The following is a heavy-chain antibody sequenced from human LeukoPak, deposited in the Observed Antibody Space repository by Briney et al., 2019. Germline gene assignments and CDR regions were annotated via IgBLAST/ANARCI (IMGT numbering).Heavy chain of an antibody. CDR1: GFPLSDHY. Sequence: GGSLRLSCAGSGFPLSDHYMDWVRQAPGKGLEWVGRTRNKARSYTTDYAASVKGRFTISRDASKNSVYLQMNSLKTEDTAVYYCARTYYDILTGIRDFDYWGQGTLVTVSS. V-gene: IGHV3-72*01. J-gene: IGHJ4*02. CDR2: TRNKARSYTT. D-gene: IGHD3-9*01. CDR3: ARTYYDILTGIRDFDY.